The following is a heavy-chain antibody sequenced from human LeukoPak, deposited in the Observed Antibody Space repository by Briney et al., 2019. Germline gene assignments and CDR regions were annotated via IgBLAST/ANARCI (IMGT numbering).Heavy chain of an antibody. CDR3: ARDLPNIVVVPAAHGY. CDR1: GFIFSTFG. V-gene: IGHV3-30*02. CDR2: IRYDGYEK. D-gene: IGHD2-2*01. J-gene: IGHJ4*02. Sequence: GGSLRLSCAASGFIFSTFGMHWVRQAPGKGLEWVAFIRYDGYEKYTSDSVKGRFTISRDNSKNTLYLQMNSLRAEDTAVYYCARDLPNIVVVPAAHGYWGQGTLVTVSS.